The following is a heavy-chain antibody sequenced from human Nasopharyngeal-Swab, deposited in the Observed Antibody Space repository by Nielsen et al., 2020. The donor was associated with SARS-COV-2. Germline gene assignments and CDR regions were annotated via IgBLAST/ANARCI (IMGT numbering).Heavy chain of an antibody. J-gene: IGHJ4*02. Sequence: GVLKISCAASGFTFRNYWMHWVRQDPGKGLMWVSRINSDGSSTSYADSVKGRFTVSRDNARNTLYLQLNSLRDEDTAMYFCVRGPAGNSFGLFDYWGQGTLVTVSS. D-gene: IGHD3-3*01. CDR2: INSDGSST. CDR3: VRGPAGNSFGLFDY. CDR1: GFTFRNYW. V-gene: IGHV3-74*01.